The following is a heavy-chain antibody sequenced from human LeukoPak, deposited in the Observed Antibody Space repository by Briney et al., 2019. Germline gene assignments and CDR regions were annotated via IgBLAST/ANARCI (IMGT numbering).Heavy chain of an antibody. CDR2: IYYSGST. CDR3: ARDLTSSGYHNWFDP. CDR1: GGSISSGGYY. D-gene: IGHD3-22*01. V-gene: IGHV4-31*03. J-gene: IGHJ5*02. Sequence: SQTLSLTCTVSGGSISSGGYYWSWIRQHPGKGLERIGYIYYSGSTYYNPSLKSRVTISVDTSKNQFSLKLSSVTAADTAVYYCARDLTSSGYHNWFDPWGQGTLVTVSS.